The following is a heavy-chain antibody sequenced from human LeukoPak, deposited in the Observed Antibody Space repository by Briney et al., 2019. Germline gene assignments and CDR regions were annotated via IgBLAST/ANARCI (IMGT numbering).Heavy chain of an antibody. CDR3: ARDTPLAFDY. J-gene: IGHJ4*02. Sequence: GGALRLSCAASRFTFSSYSMNWGRQAPGKGLEWISYISISGSMYYADSVKGRFTISRDNAKNSLYLQMNSLRDEDTAVYYCARDTPLAFDYWGEGALVTVSS. CDR2: ISISGSM. D-gene: IGHD3-3*02. CDR1: RFTFSSYS. V-gene: IGHV3-48*02.